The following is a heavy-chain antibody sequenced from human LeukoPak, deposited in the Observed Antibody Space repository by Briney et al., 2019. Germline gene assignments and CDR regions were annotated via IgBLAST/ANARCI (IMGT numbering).Heavy chain of an antibody. CDR3: ARSPLFGNWNEMVLDAFDI. V-gene: IGHV3-7*01. Sequence: GGSLRLSCVASGFTFSNNWMSWVRQAPGKGLEWVANIKQDGSEKYYVDSVKGRFTISRDNAKNSLYLQMNSLRAEDTAVYYCARSPLFGNWNEMVLDAFDIWGQGTMVTVSS. D-gene: IGHD1-20*01. CDR2: IKQDGSEK. CDR1: GFTFSNNW. J-gene: IGHJ3*02.